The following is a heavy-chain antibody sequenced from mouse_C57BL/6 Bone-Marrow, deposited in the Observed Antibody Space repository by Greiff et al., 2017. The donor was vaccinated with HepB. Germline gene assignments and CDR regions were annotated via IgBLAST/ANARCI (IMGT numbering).Heavy chain of an antibody. CDR3: ARVSSLYAMDD. J-gene: IGHJ4*01. Sequence: EVKLMESGGGLVQPGGSLKLSCAASGFTFSDYYMYWVRQTPEKRLEWVAYISNGGGSTYYPDTVKGRFTISRDNAKNTLYLQMSRLKSEDTAMYYCARVSSLYAMDDWGQGTSVTVSS. V-gene: IGHV5-12*01. CDR2: ISNGGGST. D-gene: IGHD1-1*01. CDR1: GFTFSDYY.